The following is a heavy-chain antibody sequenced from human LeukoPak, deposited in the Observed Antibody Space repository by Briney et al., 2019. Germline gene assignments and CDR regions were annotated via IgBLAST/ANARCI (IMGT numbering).Heavy chain of an antibody. Sequence: GALVKVSCKASGYTFTSYYMHWVRQAPGQGLEWMGIINPSGGSTSYAQKFQGRVTMTRDTSTSTVYMELSSLRSEDTAVYYCASEPVEMATTPSYWGQGTLVTVSS. CDR3: ASEPVEMATTPSY. J-gene: IGHJ4*02. CDR2: INPSGGST. V-gene: IGHV1-46*01. D-gene: IGHD5-24*01. CDR1: GYTFTSYY.